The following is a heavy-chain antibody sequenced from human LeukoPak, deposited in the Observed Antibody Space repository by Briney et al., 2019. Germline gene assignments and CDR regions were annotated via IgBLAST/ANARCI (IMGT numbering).Heavy chain of an antibody. J-gene: IGHJ3*02. CDR2: ISSIGST. Sequence: SETLSLTCTVSGGSISSHYWSWIRQPPGKGLEWIGYISSIGSTNYNPSLKSRVTISVDTSKNQFSLKLSSVTAADTAVYYCAREYYYDSSGYYPGAFDIWGQGTMVTVSS. V-gene: IGHV4-59*11. D-gene: IGHD3-22*01. CDR1: GGSISSHY. CDR3: AREYYYDSSGYYPGAFDI.